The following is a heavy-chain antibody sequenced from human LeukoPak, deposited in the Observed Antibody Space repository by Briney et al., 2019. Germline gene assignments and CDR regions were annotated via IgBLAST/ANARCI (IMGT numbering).Heavy chain of an antibody. J-gene: IGHJ6*03. D-gene: IGHD6-13*01. V-gene: IGHV4-4*09. Sequence: PSETLSLTCTVSGGSISSYYWSWIRQPPGKGLEWIGYIYTSGSTNYNPSLKSRATISVDTSKNQFSLKLSSVTATDTAVYYCARRGAADAYYYYYMDVWGKGTTVTVSS. CDR2: IYTSGST. CDR3: ARRGAADAYYYYYMDV. CDR1: GGSISSYY.